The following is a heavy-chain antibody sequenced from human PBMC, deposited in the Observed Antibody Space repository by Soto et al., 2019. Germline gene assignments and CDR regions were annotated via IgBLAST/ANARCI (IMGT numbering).Heavy chain of an antibody. CDR3: AKDGTTAGIHYYGMDV. J-gene: IGHJ6*02. CDR1: GFSFTTYG. D-gene: IGHD2-2*02. V-gene: IGHV3-23*01. Sequence: PGGSLRLSCEVSGFSFTTYGMNWVRQAPDKGLEWVSTIGRGGDTFYADSVKGRFTISRDISKNTLFLQMNSLRAEDTALYFCAKDGTTAGIHYYGMDVWGQGXTVTVSS. CDR2: IGRGGDT.